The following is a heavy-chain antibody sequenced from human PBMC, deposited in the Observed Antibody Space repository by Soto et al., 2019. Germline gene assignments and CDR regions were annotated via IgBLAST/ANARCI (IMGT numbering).Heavy chain of an antibody. CDR1: GESFSDYY. J-gene: IGHJ4*02. Sequence: PSETLSLTCAVYGESFSDYYWSWIRQPPGKGLEWIGSIYHSGSTYYNPSLKSRVTISVDTSKNQFSLKLSSVTAADTAVYYCARMGAAAGEVDYWGQGTLVTVSS. CDR3: ARMGAAAGEVDY. CDR2: IYHSGST. D-gene: IGHD6-13*01. V-gene: IGHV4-34*01.